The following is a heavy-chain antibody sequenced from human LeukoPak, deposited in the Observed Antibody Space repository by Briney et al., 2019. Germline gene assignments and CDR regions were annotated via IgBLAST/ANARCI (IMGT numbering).Heavy chain of an antibody. Sequence: KTSETLSLTCTVSGGSISSGGYYWSWIRQHPGKGLEWIGYIYYSGSTYYNPSLKSRVTISVDTSKNQFSLKLSSVTAEDTAVYHCARDLCTSTGCQYWFDPWGQGTLVTVSS. CDR1: GGSISSGGYY. V-gene: IGHV4-31*03. CDR2: IYYSGST. CDR3: ARDLCTSTGCQYWFDP. D-gene: IGHD2-2*01. J-gene: IGHJ5*02.